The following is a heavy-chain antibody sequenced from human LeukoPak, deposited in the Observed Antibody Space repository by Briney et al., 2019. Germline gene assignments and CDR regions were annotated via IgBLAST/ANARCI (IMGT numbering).Heavy chain of an antibody. CDR2: IRSKAYGGTT. V-gene: IGHV3-49*04. CDR1: GFTFGDHA. CDR3: TRGPIQLGIHNGMDV. D-gene: IGHD5-18*01. Sequence: PGRSLRLSCTSSGFTFGDHAMSWVRQAPGKGLEWVGFIRSKAYGGTTEYAASVKARLTISRDDSRSIAYLQMNSLKTDDTAVYYCTRGPIQLGIHNGMDVWGQGTTVTVS. J-gene: IGHJ6*02.